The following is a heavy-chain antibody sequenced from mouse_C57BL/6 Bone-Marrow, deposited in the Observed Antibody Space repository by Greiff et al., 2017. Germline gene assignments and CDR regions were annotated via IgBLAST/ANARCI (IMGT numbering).Heavy chain of an antibody. V-gene: IGHV1-82*01. D-gene: IGHD4-1*02. CDR3: ARPQLDPNWYFDV. Sequence: QVQLQQSGPELVKPGASVKISCKASGYAFSSSWMNWVKQRPGKGLEWIGRIYPGDGDTNYNGKFKGKATLTADKSSSTAYMQLSSLTAEDSSVYFCARPQLDPNWYFDVWGTGTTVTVAS. CDR2: IYPGDGDT. J-gene: IGHJ1*03. CDR1: GYAFSSSW.